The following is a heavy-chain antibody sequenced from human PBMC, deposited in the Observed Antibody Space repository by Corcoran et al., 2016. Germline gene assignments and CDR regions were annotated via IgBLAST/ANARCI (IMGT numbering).Heavy chain of an antibody. CDR2: ISSSSSYI. Sequence: EVQLVESGGGLVKPGGSLRLSCAASGFTFSSYSMNWVRQAPGKGLEWVSSISSSSSYIYYADSVKGRFTISRDNAKNSLYLQMNSLRAEDTAVYYCARLGEEWLYYYGMDVWGQGFTVTVSS. J-gene: IGHJ6*02. CDR3: ARLGEEWLYYYGMDV. D-gene: IGHD3-3*01. CDR1: GFTFSSYS. V-gene: IGHV3-21*01.